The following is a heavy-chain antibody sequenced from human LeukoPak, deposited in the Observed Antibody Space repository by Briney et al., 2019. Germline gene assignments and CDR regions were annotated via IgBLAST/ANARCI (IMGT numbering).Heavy chain of an antibody. CDR3: ARVGAYCTSTSCLDY. D-gene: IGHD2-2*01. V-gene: IGHV1-18*01. Sequence: ASVKVSCKASGYTLTNYGISWVRQAPGQGLEWMGWISAYNGNTNYAQKLHGRVTMTTDTSTSTAYMELRSLTSDDTAVYYCARVGAYCTSTSCLDYWGQGTLVTVSS. CDR1: GYTLTNYG. CDR2: ISAYNGNT. J-gene: IGHJ4*02.